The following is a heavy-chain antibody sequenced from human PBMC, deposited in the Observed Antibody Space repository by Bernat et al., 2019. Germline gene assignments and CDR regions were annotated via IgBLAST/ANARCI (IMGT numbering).Heavy chain of an antibody. Sequence: EVQLVESGGGLVKPGGSLRLSCAASGFTFSNAWMDWVRQAPGKGLEWVGRIKSKTDGGTTDYAAPVKGRFTISREDSKNTLYLQMNSLKTEDTAVYYCTTKAQRLLWFGESYDYWGQGTLVTVSS. D-gene: IGHD3-10*01. CDR1: GFTFSNAW. J-gene: IGHJ4*02. CDR2: IKSKTDGGTT. CDR3: TTKAQRLLWFGESYDY. V-gene: IGHV3-15*07.